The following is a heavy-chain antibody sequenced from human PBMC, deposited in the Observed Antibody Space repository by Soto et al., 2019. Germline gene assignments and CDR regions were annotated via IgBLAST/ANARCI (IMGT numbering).Heavy chain of an antibody. CDR2: ISYDGNNK. Sequence: QVQLVESGGGVVQPGRSLRLSCAASGFTFSNFGMHWVRQAPGKGLEWVAVISYDGNNKNYADSVKGRFTLSRGNSKYTLYLQMNSLRAEDTAVYYCAKEVTSRGWTHRRMDVWGQGTTVTVSS. CDR1: GFTFSNFG. J-gene: IGHJ6*02. V-gene: IGHV3-30*18. D-gene: IGHD6-19*01. CDR3: AKEVTSRGWTHRRMDV.